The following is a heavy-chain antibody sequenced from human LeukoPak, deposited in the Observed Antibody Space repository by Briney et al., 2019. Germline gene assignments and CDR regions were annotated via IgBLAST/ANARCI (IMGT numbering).Heavy chain of an antibody. J-gene: IGHJ3*02. CDR2: ISYDGSNK. CDR3: ASLKQQLDRDAFDI. CDR1: GFTFSSYA. V-gene: IGHV3-30-3*01. Sequence: SGGSLRLSCAASGFTFSSYAMHWVRQAPGKGLEWVAVISYDGSNKYYADSVKGRFTISRDNSKNTLYLQMNSLRAEDTAVYYCASLKQQLDRDAFDIWGQGTMVTVSS. D-gene: IGHD6-13*01.